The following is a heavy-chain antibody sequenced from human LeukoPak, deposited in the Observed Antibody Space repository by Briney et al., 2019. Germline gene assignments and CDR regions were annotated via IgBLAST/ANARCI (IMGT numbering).Heavy chain of an antibody. CDR1: GFTFSSYA. V-gene: IGHV3-23*01. J-gene: IGHJ4*02. CDR3: ARDREYYDILTGYKVSHYFDY. Sequence: GGSLRLSCAASGFTFSSYAMSWVRQAPGKGLEWVSAISGSGGSTYYADSVKGRFTISRDNSKNTLFLQMNSLRAEDTAVYYCARDREYYDILTGYKVSHYFDYWGQGTLVTVSS. D-gene: IGHD3-9*01. CDR2: ISGSGGST.